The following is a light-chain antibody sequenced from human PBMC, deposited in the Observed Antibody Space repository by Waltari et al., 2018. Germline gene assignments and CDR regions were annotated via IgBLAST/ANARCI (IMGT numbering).Light chain of an antibody. Sequence: QSALTQPASVSGSPGQSLPIPCTGTSSDVGTYKYVSWYQQHPGKAPKLMIFDVSIRPSVVSNRFSGSKSGNTASLTISGLQAEDEADYYCSSYISSSTLELFGGGTSLTVL. CDR3: SSYISSSTLEL. V-gene: IGLV2-14*03. J-gene: IGLJ2*01. CDR1: SSDVGTYKY. CDR2: DVS.